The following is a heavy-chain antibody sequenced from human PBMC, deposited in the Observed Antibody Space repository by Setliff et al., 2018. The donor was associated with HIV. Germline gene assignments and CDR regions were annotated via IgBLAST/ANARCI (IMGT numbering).Heavy chain of an antibody. CDR3: AGHPVTSGWLSLNWFDP. D-gene: IGHD6-19*01. Sequence: SETLSLTCSVSGGSINTSSYYWAWVRQPPGNVLEWIGSIYHDGTTHYRSSLRSRAAISIDTSKSQISLKVRSVTAADTAVYFCAGHPVTSGWLSLNWFDPWGQGILVTVSS. CDR1: GGSINTSSYY. V-gene: IGHV4-39*07. J-gene: IGHJ5*01. CDR2: IYHDGTT.